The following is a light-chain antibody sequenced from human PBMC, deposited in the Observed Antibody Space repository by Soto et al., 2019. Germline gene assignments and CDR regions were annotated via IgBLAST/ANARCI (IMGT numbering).Light chain of an antibody. CDR3: QQRSSWPRA. CDR1: QRVSSH. J-gene: IGKJ1*01. Sequence: ETVMTQSPVTLSVSPGDTATLSCRASQRVSSHLAWYQQKPGQAPRLLIYAASTRATGIPVRFSGSGSETEFTLTISSLEPEDFAVYYCQQRSSWPRAFGQGTKV. V-gene: IGKV3-15*01. CDR2: AAS.